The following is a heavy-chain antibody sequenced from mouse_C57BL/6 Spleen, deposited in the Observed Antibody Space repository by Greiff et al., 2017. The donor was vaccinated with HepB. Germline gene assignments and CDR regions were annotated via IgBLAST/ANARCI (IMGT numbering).Heavy chain of an antibody. D-gene: IGHD1-1*01. CDR3: ARSHYYCSRSFFDY. Sequence: VQLQQSGPELVKPGASVKIPCKASGYTFTDYNMDWVKQSHGKSLEWIGDINPTNGGTIYNQKFKGKATLTVDKSSSTAYMELRSLTSEDTAVYYCARSHYYCSRSFFDYWGQGTTLTVSS. CDR1: GYTFTDYN. V-gene: IGHV1-18*01. J-gene: IGHJ2*01. CDR2: INPTNGGT.